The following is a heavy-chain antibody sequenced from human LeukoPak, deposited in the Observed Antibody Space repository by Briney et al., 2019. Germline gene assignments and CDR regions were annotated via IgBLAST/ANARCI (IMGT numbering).Heavy chain of an antibody. J-gene: IGHJ4*02. CDR3: ARDGGPYSGSYIAY. V-gene: IGHV3-21*01. Sequence: PGRSLRLSCEASGFTFSNYGMHWVRQAPGKGLEWVSSISSDSSDIYNADSVKGRFTISRDNAKNSLYLQMNSLRAEDTAVYYCARDGGPYSGSYIAYWGQGTLVTVSS. CDR1: GFTFSNYG. CDR2: ISSDSSDI. D-gene: IGHD1-26*01.